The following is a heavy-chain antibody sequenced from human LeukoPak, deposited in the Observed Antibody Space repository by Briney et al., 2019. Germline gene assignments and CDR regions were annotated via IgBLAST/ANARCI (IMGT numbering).Heavy chain of an antibody. J-gene: IGHJ4*02. CDR2: VSLSGLT. D-gene: IGHD2-8*01. CDR3: SRENGAFSPFGY. V-gene: IGHV4-4*02. CDR1: GGSITSTNW. Sequence: PSGTLSLPCGVSGGSITSTNWWSWVRQPPGQGLEWIGEVSLSGLTNYNPSLSSRIIMALDTSKNHLSLHLTSVTAADTAVYYCSRENGAFSPFGYWGQGYLVTVLS.